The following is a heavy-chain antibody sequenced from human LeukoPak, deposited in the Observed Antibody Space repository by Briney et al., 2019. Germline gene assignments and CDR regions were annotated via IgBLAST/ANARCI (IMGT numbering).Heavy chain of an antibody. V-gene: IGHV4-39*01. D-gene: IGHD3-9*01. CDR3: AGAPLRYFDWLLSREKNYDSSAFDI. J-gene: IGHJ3*02. CDR1: GGSISSSSYY. CDR2: IYYSGST. Sequence: SETLSLTCTVSGGSISSSSYYWGWIRQPPGKGLEWIGSIYYSGSTYYNPSLKSRVTISVDTSKNQFSLKLSSVTAADTAVYYCAGAPLRYFDWLLSREKNYDSSAFDIWGQGTMVTVSS.